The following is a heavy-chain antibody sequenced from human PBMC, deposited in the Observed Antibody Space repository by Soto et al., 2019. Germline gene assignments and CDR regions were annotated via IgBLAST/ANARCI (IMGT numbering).Heavy chain of an antibody. CDR2: SSSAVNT. CDR3: AKKERDGTSSPYYFDY. D-gene: IGHD6-6*01. CDR1: GFTLSNYS. Sequence: SLRLSGSGSGFTLSNYSMSWVRQAPGKGLEWVSASSSAVNTYYADSVNGRFPISRENSKNTFSLQMNSLIAEDTAVYYCAKKERDGTSSPYYFDYWGQGSLDSVTS. J-gene: IGHJ4*02. V-gene: IGHV3-23*01.